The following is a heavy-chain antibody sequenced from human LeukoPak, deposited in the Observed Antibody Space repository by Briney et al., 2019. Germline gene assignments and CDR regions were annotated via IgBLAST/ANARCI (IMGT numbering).Heavy chain of an antibody. CDR3: ANEWSAFDF. J-gene: IGHJ3*01. Sequence: SETLSLTCTVSGDSKSYHKWNWIRQSPGKGLEWIGYIYQSGSTNYNPSLKSRVTISVDTSKNQFSLHLRSVTAADTAVYYCANEWSAFDFWGQGTMVTVSS. V-gene: IGHV4-59*11. CDR1: GDSKSYHK. CDR2: IYQSGST. D-gene: IGHD3-3*01.